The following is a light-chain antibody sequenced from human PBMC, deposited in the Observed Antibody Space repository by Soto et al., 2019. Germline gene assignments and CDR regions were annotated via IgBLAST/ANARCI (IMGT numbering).Light chain of an antibody. CDR1: QSLLHSNGYNY. Sequence: DIVMTQSPLTLPVTPGEPASISCRSSQSLLHSNGYNYLDWYLQKPGQSPQLLVCLGSTRASGVPERFSGSGSGTDFTLKISRVEAEDVGVYYCLQALNPPATPTFGGGTKVEIK. CDR3: LQALNPPATPT. V-gene: IGKV2-28*01. J-gene: IGKJ4*01. CDR2: LGS.